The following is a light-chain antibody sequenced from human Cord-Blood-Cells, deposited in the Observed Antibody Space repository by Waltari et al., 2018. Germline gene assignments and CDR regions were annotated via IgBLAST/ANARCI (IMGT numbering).Light chain of an antibody. Sequence: EIVLPQSPGTLSLSPGDRATLSCRASQSVSSSYLAWYQQKPGQAPRLLIYGASSRATGIPDRFSGSGSGTDFTLTISRLEPEDFAVYYCQQYGSSPPFTFGPGTKVDIK. J-gene: IGKJ3*01. CDR2: GAS. CDR3: QQYGSSPPFT. CDR1: QSVSSSY. V-gene: IGKV3-20*01.